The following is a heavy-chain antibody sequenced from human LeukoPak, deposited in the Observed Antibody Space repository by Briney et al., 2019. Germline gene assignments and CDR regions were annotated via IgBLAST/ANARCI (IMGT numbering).Heavy chain of an antibody. D-gene: IGHD3-22*01. CDR1: GGTFSSYA. J-gene: IGHJ5*02. V-gene: IGHV1-69*13. Sequence: ASVKVSCKASGGTFSSYAISWVRQAPGQGLEWMGGIIPIFGTANYAQKFQGRVTITADESTSTAYMELSSLRSEDTAVYYCARDRYYYDSSGLSKYNWFDPWGQGTLVTVSS. CDR2: IIPIFGTA. CDR3: ARDRYYYDSSGLSKYNWFDP.